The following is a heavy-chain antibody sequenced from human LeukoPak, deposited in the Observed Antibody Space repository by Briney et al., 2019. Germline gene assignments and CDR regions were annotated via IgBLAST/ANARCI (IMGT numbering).Heavy chain of an antibody. Sequence: GGTLRLSCVASGFTFSTYLMNWVRPPPGKGLERVGTISPDGSDKYYVDSVKGRFTISRDNAKTSLYLQINSLRADDTALYFCARGIVVVVGASDHFDYWGQGTLITVSS. V-gene: IGHV3-7*01. D-gene: IGHD2-15*01. CDR2: ISPDGSDK. J-gene: IGHJ4*02. CDR1: GFTFSTYL. CDR3: ARGIVVVVGASDHFDY.